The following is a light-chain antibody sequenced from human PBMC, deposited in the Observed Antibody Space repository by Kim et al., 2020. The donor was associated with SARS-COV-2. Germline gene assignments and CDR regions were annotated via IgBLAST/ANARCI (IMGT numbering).Light chain of an antibody. CDR2: GAS. CDR3: QQYDDWPPIT. J-gene: IGKJ4*01. Sequence: SPGERATLSCRASESISINLAWYQQTPGQPPRLLMYGASTRATGVPARFSGGGSGTEFTLTISSLQSDDCAIYYCQQYDDWPPITFGGGTKVDIK. V-gene: IGKV3-15*01. CDR1: ESISIN.